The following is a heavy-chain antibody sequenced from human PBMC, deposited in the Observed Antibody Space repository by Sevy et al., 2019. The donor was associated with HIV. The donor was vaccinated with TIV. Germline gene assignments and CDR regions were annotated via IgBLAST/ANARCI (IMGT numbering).Heavy chain of an antibody. J-gene: IGHJ5*02. D-gene: IGHD4-17*01. CDR1: GFPFTNHG. CDR3: ARDREFYDHGEYGPTSAPDL. V-gene: IGHV3-33*08. CDR2: MWFDGSNK. Sequence: GGSLRLSCEASGFPFTNHGVHWVRQAPGKGLAWVALMWFDGSNKYYADSVKGRFTVSRDDSKNTLYLQMNCLRADDPAIYYCARDREFYDHGEYGPTSAPDLWGQGTLVTVSS.